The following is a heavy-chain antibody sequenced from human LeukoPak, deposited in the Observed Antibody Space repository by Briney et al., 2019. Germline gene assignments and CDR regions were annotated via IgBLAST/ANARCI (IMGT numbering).Heavy chain of an antibody. D-gene: IGHD4-17*01. CDR1: DDSFSSHY. CDR2: ISYIGST. CDR3: ARHLVTVTKGFDI. J-gene: IGHJ3*02. Sequence: SETLSLTCAVSDDSFSSHYWTWIRQPPGKGLEWIGYISYIGSTNYNPSLKSRVTISIDTSRNQFSLRLSSVTAADTAVYYCARHLVTVTKGFDIWGQGTMVSVSS. V-gene: IGHV4-59*11.